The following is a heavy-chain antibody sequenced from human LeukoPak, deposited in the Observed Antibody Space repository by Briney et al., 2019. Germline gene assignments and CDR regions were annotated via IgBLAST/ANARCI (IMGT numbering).Heavy chain of an antibody. CDR3: ARFLWSDDIYFDY. Sequence: PSETLSLTCTVSGGSIRSGGYYWSWVRQHPGKGLEWIGYIYYLGSTSYNPSLKSRVTISVDTSKNQFSLRLSSVTAADTAVYYCARFLWSDDIYFDYWGQGTLATVSS. CDR2: IYYLGST. V-gene: IGHV4-31*03. D-gene: IGHD3-3*01. J-gene: IGHJ4*02. CDR1: GGSIRSGGYY.